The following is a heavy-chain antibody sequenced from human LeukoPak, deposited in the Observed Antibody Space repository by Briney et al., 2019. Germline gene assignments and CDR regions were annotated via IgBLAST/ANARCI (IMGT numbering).Heavy chain of an antibody. CDR3: ARDKWGSNWFDP. CDR1: GFTFSSYS. Sequence: PGGSLRLSCAASGFTFSSYSMNWVRQAPGKGLEWVSSISSSSSYIYYVDSVKGRFTISRDNAKNSLYLQMNSLRAEDTAVYYCARDKWGSNWFDPWGQGTLVTVSS. D-gene: IGHD3-16*01. CDR2: ISSSSSYI. J-gene: IGHJ5*02. V-gene: IGHV3-21*04.